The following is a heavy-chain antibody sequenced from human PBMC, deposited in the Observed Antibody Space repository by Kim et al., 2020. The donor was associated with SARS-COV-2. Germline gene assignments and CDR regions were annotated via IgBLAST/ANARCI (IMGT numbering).Heavy chain of an antibody. J-gene: IGHJ3*02. CDR1: GGTFSSYT. Sequence: SVKVSCKASGGTFSSYTISWVRQAPGQGLEWMGGIVPIFGAASNAHKFHGRVTITADESTSTAYMEVSSLRSEDTAVYYCARSKPGMAAAVAFDIWGQG. CDR3: ARSKPGMAAAVAFDI. D-gene: IGHD6-13*01. V-gene: IGHV1-69*13. CDR2: IVPIFGAA.